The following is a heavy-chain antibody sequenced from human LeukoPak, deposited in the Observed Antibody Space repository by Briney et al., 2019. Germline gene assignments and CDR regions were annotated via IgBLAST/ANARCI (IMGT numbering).Heavy chain of an antibody. CDR3: ARDPSWTRGYFDY. CDR2: IYYSGTT. V-gene: IGHV4-59*01. J-gene: IGHJ4*02. D-gene: IGHD2-2*01. CDR1: GGSISTYF. Sequence: SETLSLTCTVSGGSISTYFWSWIRQPPGKGLEWIGYIYYSGTTNYNPSLESRVTISVDTSKNQFSLNLTSMTAADTAVYFCARDPSWTRGYFDYWGQGTLVTASS.